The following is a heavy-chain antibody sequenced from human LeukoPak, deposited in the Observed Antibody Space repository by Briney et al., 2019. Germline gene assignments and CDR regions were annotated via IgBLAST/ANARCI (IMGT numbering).Heavy chain of an antibody. V-gene: IGHV3-9*01. J-gene: IGHJ6*02. Sequence: GGSLRLSCAASGFTFDDYAMHWVRQAPGKGLEWVSGISWNSGSIGYADSVKGRFTISRDNAKNSLYLQMNSLRAEDTALYYCAKGQLGRYYYYGMDVWGQGITVTVSS. CDR2: ISWNSGSI. D-gene: IGHD3-16*01. CDR1: GFTFDDYA. CDR3: AKGQLGRYYYYGMDV.